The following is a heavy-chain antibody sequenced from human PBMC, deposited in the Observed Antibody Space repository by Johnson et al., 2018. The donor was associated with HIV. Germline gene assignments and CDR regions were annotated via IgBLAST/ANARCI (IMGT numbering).Heavy chain of an antibody. D-gene: IGHD6-19*01. J-gene: IGHJ3*02. V-gene: IGHV3-11*04. CDR1: GFTFSDYY. CDR2: ISSGGSII. CDR3: AREGGAVASRGFDI. Sequence: VQLVESGGGLVKPGGSQTLSCAASGFTFSDYYMSWIRQAPGKGLEWVSYISSGGSIIYYTDSVKGRFTISRDNAKNSLYLQMNSLRAEDTAVYYCAREGGAVASRGFDIWGKGHWSPSLQ.